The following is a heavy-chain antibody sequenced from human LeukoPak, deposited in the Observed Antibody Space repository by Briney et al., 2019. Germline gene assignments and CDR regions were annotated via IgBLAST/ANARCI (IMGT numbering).Heavy chain of an antibody. V-gene: IGHV1-69*05. CDR2: IIPIFGTA. Sequence: ASVKVSCKASGGTFSSYAISWVRQAPGQGLEWMGGIIPIFGTANYAQKFQGRVTITTDESTSTAYMELSSLRSEDTAVYYWARGQATELWFGELLYTPSYYYMDVWGKGTTVTVSS. CDR1: GGTFSSYA. D-gene: IGHD3-10*01. CDR3: ARGQATELWFGELLYTPSYYYMDV. J-gene: IGHJ6*03.